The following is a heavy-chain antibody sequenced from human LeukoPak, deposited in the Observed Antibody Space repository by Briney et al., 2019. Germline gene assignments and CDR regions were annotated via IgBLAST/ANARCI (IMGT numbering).Heavy chain of an antibody. D-gene: IGHD6-19*01. Sequence: SETLSLTCAVYGGSFSGYYWTWIRQPPGKGLEWIGEMNHSGSANYNPSLKSRVPISVDTSKNQFSLKLSSVTAADTAVYYCATTQLSGWYNIRFDYWGQGTLVTVSS. CDR2: MNHSGSA. CDR1: GGSFSGYY. CDR3: ATTQLSGWYNIRFDY. J-gene: IGHJ4*02. V-gene: IGHV4-34*01.